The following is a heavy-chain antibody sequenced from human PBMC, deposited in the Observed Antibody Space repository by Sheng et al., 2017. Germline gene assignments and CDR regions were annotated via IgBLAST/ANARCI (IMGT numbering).Heavy chain of an antibody. CDR1: GFPFSTFA. J-gene: IGHJ4*02. CDR3: AKDRAPDGKEEIDY. Sequence: EVQLLESGGGLVQPGGSLRLSCAASGFPFSTFAMNWVRQAPGKGLEWVAQIVGRGDTKYYADSAKGRFTISRDNSKNMVYMQMNSLRAEDTALYYCAKDRAPDGKEEIDYWGRGTLGHRLL. V-gene: IGHV3-23*01. CDR2: IVGRGDTK.